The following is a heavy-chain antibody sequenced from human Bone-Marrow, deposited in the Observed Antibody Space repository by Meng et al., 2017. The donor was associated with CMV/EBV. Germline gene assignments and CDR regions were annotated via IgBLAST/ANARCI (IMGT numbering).Heavy chain of an antibody. CDR1: GFTFSNYG. CDR3: AKDQDSSGYYYTNFYY. V-gene: IGHV3-30*02. Sequence: GESLKISCAASGFTFSNYGMHWVRQAPGKGLEWVAFIRYDGSNKYYADSVKGRFTISRDKSKNTLYLQMNSLRAEDTAVYYCAKDQDSSGYYYTNFYYWGQGTLVTVSS. CDR2: IRYDGSNK. D-gene: IGHD3-22*01. J-gene: IGHJ4*02.